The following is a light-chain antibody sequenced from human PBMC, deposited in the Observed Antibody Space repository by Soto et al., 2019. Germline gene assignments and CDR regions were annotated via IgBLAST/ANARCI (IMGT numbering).Light chain of an antibody. Sequence: QSALTQPRSVSGSPGQSVTISCTGTSSDVGGYNYVSWYQQHLGKAPKLMIYDVSKRPSGIPDRFTGSKSGNTASLTISGLHAEDEADYYCCSYAGSYTWVFGGGTKLTVL. CDR1: SSDVGGYNY. V-gene: IGLV2-11*01. CDR3: CSYAGSYTWV. J-gene: IGLJ3*02. CDR2: DVS.